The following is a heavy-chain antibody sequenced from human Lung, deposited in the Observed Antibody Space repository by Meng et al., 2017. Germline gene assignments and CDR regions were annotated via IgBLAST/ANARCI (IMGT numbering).Heavy chain of an antibody. V-gene: IGHV3-74*01. CDR3: ARDVAGRGGY. J-gene: IGHJ4*02. Sequence: HRVESGGGLVEPVASLRRSCAASGFTFSRYWMHWVRQTPGEGLVWVSRINTDGTTTTYADSVKGRFTISRDNAKNTLYLQMNSLRGEATAVYYCARDVAGRGGYWGQGTLVTVSS. CDR1: GFTFSRYW. D-gene: IGHD1-26*01. CDR2: INTDGTTT.